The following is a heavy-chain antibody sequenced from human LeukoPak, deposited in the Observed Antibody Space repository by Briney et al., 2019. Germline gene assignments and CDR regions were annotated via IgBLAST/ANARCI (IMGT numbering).Heavy chain of an antibody. V-gene: IGHV3-33*06. J-gene: IGHJ2*01. CDR2: IWSEGSNK. CDR1: GFTLSSYG. D-gene: IGHD3-10*01. Sequence: GGSLSLSCAASGFTLSSYGLHWVREAPGKGLEWVAVIWSEGSNKYYADSVKGRFPISRDSSKNTLYLQMNSLRAEDTVVYYCAKESRKEGRSHYWYFDLWGRGTLVTVSS. CDR3: AKESRKEGRSHYWYFDL.